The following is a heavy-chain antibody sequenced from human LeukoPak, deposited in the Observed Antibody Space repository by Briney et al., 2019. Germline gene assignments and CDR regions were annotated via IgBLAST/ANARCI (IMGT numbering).Heavy chain of an antibody. CDR2: ISGSGGSGDTT. D-gene: IGHD6-19*01. V-gene: IGHV3-23*01. CDR1: AFTFSNYA. Sequence: GGPLRLSCAAPAFTFSNYAMSRVRQAPGKGLQWVSAISGSGGSGDTTYYADSVKGRFTISRDNSKNTLYLQMNSLRAEDTAIFSCSKNQGLPVAGSRVEVDYWGPGALVTVSS. J-gene: IGHJ4*02. CDR3: SKNQGLPVAGSRVEVDY.